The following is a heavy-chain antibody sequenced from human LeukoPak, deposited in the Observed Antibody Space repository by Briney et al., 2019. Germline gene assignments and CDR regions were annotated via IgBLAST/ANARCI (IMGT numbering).Heavy chain of an antibody. V-gene: IGHV1-69*05. D-gene: IGHD3-10*01. J-gene: IGHJ4*02. CDR2: IIPIFGTA. CDR3: ARRGPTSGSHYFDY. CDR1: GGTFSSYA. Sequence: ASVKVSCKASGGTFSSYAISWVRQAPGQGLERMGGIIPIFGTANYAQKFQGRVTITTDESTSTAYMELSSLRSEDTAVYYCARRGPTSGSHYFDYWGQGTLVTVSS.